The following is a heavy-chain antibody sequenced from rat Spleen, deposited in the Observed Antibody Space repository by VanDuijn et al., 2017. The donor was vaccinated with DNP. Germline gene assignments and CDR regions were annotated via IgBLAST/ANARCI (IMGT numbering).Heavy chain of an antibody. V-gene: IGHV3-1*01. CDR2: ISYSGFT. Sequence: EVQLQESGPGLVKPSQSLSLTCSVTGYSITSNYWGWIRKFPGNKMEWMAYISYSGFTGYNPSLKSRISITRDTSENQFFLQLNSVTTEETATYYCARSDYYGRYIPFAYWGQGTLVTVSS. D-gene: IGHD1-2*01. J-gene: IGHJ3*01. CDR1: GYSITSNY. CDR3: ARSDYYGRYIPFAY.